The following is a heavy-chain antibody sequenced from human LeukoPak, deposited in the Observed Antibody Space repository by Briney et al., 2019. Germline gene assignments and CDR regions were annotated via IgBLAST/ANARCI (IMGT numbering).Heavy chain of an antibody. J-gene: IGHJ4*02. CDR2: ISGSGTDT. CDR3: AKLSRREVPSDTFDY. Sequence: PGGSLRLSCAASGFTFSSYAMSWVRQAPGKGLEWISSISGSGTDTYYADSVKGRFTISRDNSKNTLYLQMNSLRAEDMAVFYCAKLSRREVPSDTFDYWGQGTLVTVSS. D-gene: IGHD1-14*01. CDR1: GFTFSSYA. V-gene: IGHV3-23*01.